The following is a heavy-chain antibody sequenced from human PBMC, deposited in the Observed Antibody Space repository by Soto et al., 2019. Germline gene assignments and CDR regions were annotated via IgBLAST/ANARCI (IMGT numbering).Heavy chain of an antibody. Sequence: PGGSLRLSCAASGFTFSDHYMDWVRQAPGRGLEWVAGIGASDGGRYYADSLKGRFTISRDDSKNTLFLQMNSPRAEDTAVYYCAKHLHIVVRFSTLFSFYGLDVWGQGTTVTSP. J-gene: IGHJ6*02. CDR2: IGASDGGR. V-gene: IGHV3-23*01. CDR3: AKHLHIVVRFSTLFSFYGLDV. D-gene: IGHD2-21*01. CDR1: GFTFSDHY.